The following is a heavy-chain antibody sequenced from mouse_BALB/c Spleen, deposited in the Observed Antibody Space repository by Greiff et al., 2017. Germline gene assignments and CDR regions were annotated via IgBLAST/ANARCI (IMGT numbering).Heavy chain of an antibody. J-gene: IGHJ1*01. Sequence: VKLVESGAELVRPGSSVKISCKASGYAFSSYWMNWVKQRPGQGLEWIGQIYPGDGDTNYNGKFKGKATLTADKSSSTAYMQLSSLTSEDSAVYFCARGGYYYGTGYFDVWGAGTTVTVSS. CDR1: GYAFSSYW. D-gene: IGHD1-1*01. CDR2: IYPGDGDT. V-gene: IGHV1-80*01. CDR3: ARGGYYYGTGYFDV.